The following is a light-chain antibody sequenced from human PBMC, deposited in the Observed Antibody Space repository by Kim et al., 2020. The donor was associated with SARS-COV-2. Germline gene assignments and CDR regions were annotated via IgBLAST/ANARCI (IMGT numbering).Light chain of an antibody. V-gene: IGKV4-1*01. Sequence: DIVMTQSPDSLAVSLGERATINCKSSQSVLNTSKNKNFLAWYQHKPGQPPKLLIYWASTRQSGVPDRFSGSESGTDFTLTISSLQAEDVAVYYCQQYNTVPWTFGQGTKVDIK. CDR3: QQYNTVPWT. CDR1: QSVLNTSKNKNF. J-gene: IGKJ1*01. CDR2: WAS.